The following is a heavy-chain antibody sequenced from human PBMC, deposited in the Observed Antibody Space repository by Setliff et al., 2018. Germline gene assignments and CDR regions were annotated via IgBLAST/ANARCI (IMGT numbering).Heavy chain of an antibody. CDR2: AYHSGTA. Sequence: SETLSLTCTVSGGPFSGASIWSWIRQPPGKGLEFIGYAYHSGTAKYDPSLESRAIMSVDASMNEISLKLKSVTAADTAVYYCAKGGTYRYFDFWGQGALVTVSS. V-gene: IGHV4-59*01. CDR3: AKGGTYRYFDF. CDR1: GGPFSGAS. D-gene: IGHD1-1*01. J-gene: IGHJ4*02.